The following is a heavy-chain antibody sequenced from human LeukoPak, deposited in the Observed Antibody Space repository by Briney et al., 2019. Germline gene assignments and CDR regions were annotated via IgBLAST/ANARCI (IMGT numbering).Heavy chain of an antibody. D-gene: IGHD5-18*01. Sequence: PGGSLRLSCAASGLTLSGYWMHWVRQAPGKGLVWVSRINGDASSTSYADSVKGRFTISRDNAKSTLYLQMNSLRVEDTAVYCCARARGNTYGYFEYWGQGTLVTVSS. CDR1: GLTLSGYW. CDR2: INGDASST. V-gene: IGHV3-74*01. CDR3: ARARGNTYGYFEY. J-gene: IGHJ4*02.